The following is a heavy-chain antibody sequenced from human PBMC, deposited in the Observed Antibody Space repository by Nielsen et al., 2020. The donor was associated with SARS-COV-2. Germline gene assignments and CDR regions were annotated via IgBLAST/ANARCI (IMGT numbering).Heavy chain of an antibody. CDR1: GGTFSSYA. V-gene: IGHV1-69*13. J-gene: IGHJ3*02. CDR2: IIPIFGTA. D-gene: IGHD5-24*01. Sequence: SVKVSCKASGGTFSSYAISWVRQAPGQGLEWMGGIIPIFGTANYAQKFQGRVTITADESTSTAYMELSSLRSEDTAVYYCARQPRYNWVGIGPFDIWGQGTMVTVSS. CDR3: ARQPRYNWVGIGPFDI.